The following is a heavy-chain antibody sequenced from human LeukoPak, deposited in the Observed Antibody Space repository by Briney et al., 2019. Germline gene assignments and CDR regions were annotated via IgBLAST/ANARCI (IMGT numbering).Heavy chain of an antibody. CDR2: ISVYNGNT. J-gene: IGHJ4*02. CDR3: SRDLGAFEY. Sequence: ASVKVSGKTSGYSFTTYAISWVRQAPGQGLEWMGWISVYNGNTNYSQNFQDRVTMTTDTSTSTAYMELRSLRSDDTAIYYCSRDLGAFEYWGQGTLVTVSS. V-gene: IGHV1-18*01. CDR1: GYSFTTYA.